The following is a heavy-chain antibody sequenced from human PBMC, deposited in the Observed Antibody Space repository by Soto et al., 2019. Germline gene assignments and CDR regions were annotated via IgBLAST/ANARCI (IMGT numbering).Heavy chain of an antibody. Sequence: GGSLRLSCAASGFTFSSYSMNWVRQAPGKGLEWVSSISSSSSYIYYADSVKGRFTISRDNAKNSLYLQMNSLRAEDTAVYYCARDYYDFWSGYYTGEPFDYWGQGTLVTVSS. D-gene: IGHD3-3*01. J-gene: IGHJ4*02. CDR2: ISSSSSYI. V-gene: IGHV3-21*01. CDR3: ARDYYDFWSGYYTGEPFDY. CDR1: GFTFSSYS.